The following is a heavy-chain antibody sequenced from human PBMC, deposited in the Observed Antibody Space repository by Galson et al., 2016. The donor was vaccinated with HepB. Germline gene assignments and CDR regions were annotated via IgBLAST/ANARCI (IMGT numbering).Heavy chain of an antibody. CDR2: IYSDAST. D-gene: IGHD6-25*01. J-gene: IGHJ1*01. V-gene: IGHV3-53*01. Sequence: SLRLSCAASGFTVSSNYMSWVRQAPGKGLEWVSVIYSDASTYYADAVKGRFTISGDNSKNTLYLQMNSLRAEDTAVYYCAKLYGWYGSGYFQHWGQGTLVTVSS. CDR1: GFTVSSNY. CDR3: AKLYGWYGSGYFQH.